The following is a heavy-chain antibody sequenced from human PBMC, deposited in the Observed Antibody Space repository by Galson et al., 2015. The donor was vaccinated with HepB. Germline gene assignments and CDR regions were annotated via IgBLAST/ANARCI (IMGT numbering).Heavy chain of an antibody. J-gene: IGHJ3*02. CDR2: IDIIDTTT. CDR3: AREVSGTFHAFDI. V-gene: IGHV3-48*02. CDR1: GFTFSNYR. D-gene: IGHD2/OR15-2a*01. Sequence: SLRLSCAASGFTFSNYRLNWVRQAPGKGLEWVSYIDIIDTTTQYADSVKGRFTISRDNAKNSLFLQMNILRDEDTAVYYCAREVSGTFHAFDIWGQGTMVTASS.